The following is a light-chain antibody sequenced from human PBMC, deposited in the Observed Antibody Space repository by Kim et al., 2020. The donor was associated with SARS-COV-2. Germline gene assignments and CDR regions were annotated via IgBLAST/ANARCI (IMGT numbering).Light chain of an antibody. CDR2: GSS. J-gene: IGKJ2*01. Sequence: PGDRATLSCWASESVDSDTLAWYQQKYGQAPRLLIYGSSNRAVGTPLRFSGRGSATDFTLTISSLEPEDFAVYSCQPYGDSLYTFGQGTKL. CDR1: ESVDSDT. V-gene: IGKV3-20*01. CDR3: QPYGDSLYT.